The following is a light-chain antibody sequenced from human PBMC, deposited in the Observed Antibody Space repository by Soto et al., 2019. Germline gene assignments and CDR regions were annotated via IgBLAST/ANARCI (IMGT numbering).Light chain of an antibody. J-gene: IGKJ2*01. CDR1: QSVGSSY. CDR2: AAS. V-gene: IGKV3-20*01. Sequence: EIVLTQSPGTLSLSPGERATLSCRASQSVGSSYLAWYQQKPGQAPRLLIYAASSRATGIPDRFSGSGSGTDFTLTISRLEPEDFAVDYCQQYVSSPLYTFGQGTKLEIK. CDR3: QQYVSSPLYT.